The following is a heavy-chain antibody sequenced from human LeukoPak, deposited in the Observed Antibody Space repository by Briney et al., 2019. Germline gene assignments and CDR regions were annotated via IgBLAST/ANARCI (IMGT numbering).Heavy chain of an antibody. CDR3: ARDRWLHLYFDY. J-gene: IGHJ4*02. Sequence: SETLSLTCAVYGGSFSGYYWGWIRQPPGKGLEWIGEINHSGSTNYNPSLKSRVTISVDTSKNQFSLKLSSVTAADTAVYYCARDRWLHLYFDYWGQGTLVTVSS. CDR1: GGSFSGYY. CDR2: INHSGST. V-gene: IGHV4-34*01. D-gene: IGHD5-24*01.